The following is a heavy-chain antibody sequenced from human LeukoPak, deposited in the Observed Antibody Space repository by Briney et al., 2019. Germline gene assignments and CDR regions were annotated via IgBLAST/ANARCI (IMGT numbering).Heavy chain of an antibody. D-gene: IGHD3-10*01. CDR2: IYTSGST. CDR1: GGSISSYY. CDR3: ARALITMVRGVIHDAFDI. Sequence: SETLSLTCTVSGGSISSYYWSWIRQPAGKGLEWIGRIYTSGSTNYNPSLKSRVTMSVDTSKNQFSLKLSSVTAADTAVYYCARALITMVRGVIHDAFDIWGQGTMVTVSS. J-gene: IGHJ3*02. V-gene: IGHV4-4*07.